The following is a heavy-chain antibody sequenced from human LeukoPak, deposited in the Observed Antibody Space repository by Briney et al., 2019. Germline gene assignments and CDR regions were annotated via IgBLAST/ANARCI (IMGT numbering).Heavy chain of an antibody. CDR2: IKQDGSEK. CDR1: AFTFSSYW. Sequence: PGGSLRLSCAASAFTFSSYWMGWVRQAPGKGLEWVANIKQDGSEKYYVDSVKGRFTISRDNAKNSLYLQMNSLRAEDTAVYYCATSRSFDYWGQGTLATVSS. CDR3: ATSRSFDY. J-gene: IGHJ4*02. V-gene: IGHV3-7*01.